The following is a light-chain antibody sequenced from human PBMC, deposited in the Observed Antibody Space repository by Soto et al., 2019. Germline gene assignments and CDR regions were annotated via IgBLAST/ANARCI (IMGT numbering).Light chain of an antibody. CDR2: GAS. Sequence: EIVLTQAPATLPFFPGERATLPRRASQSVSSSYLAWHQQKPSQAPRLLIYGASSRAAGITDRLSGSGSGTDFTLTISRLEPEDFSVYYCQQYGSSPPIAFGQGTRLEIK. J-gene: IGKJ5*01. V-gene: IGKV3-20*01. CDR3: QQYGSSPPIA. CDR1: QSVSSSY.